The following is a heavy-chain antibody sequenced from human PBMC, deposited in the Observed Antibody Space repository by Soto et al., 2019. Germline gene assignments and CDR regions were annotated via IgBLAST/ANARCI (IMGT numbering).Heavy chain of an antibody. J-gene: IGHJ5*02. Sequence: PSGTLCVTCVLSVYSISSGYYWVWLRQTTVKGIDCIRSIYHGESTYYNPSLNSRVTLSIDMTNNHFSLILNSVTAADTAVYYCARVWPWVPYYYDSSPYNFENWFDPWGQGTMVTVSS. CDR2: IYHGEST. D-gene: IGHD3-22*01. CDR1: VYSISSGYY. CDR3: ARVWPWVPYYYDSSPYNFENWFDP. V-gene: IGHV4-38-2*01.